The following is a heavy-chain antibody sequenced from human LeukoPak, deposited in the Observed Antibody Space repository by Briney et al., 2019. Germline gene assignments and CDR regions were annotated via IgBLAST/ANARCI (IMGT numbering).Heavy chain of an antibody. Sequence: SETLSLTCTVSGGSISSYYWSWIRQPPGKGLEWVGYIYYSGSTNYNPSLKSRVTISVDTSKNQFSLKLSSVTAADTAVYYCARGRYCSSTSCCISGQYYFDYWGQGTLVTVSS. CDR2: IYYSGST. CDR1: GGSISSYY. V-gene: IGHV4-59*01. J-gene: IGHJ4*02. D-gene: IGHD2-2*01. CDR3: ARGRYCSSTSCCISGQYYFDY.